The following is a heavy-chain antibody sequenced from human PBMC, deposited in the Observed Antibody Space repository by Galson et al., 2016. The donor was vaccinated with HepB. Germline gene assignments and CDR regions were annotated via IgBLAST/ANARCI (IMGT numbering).Heavy chain of an antibody. CDR2: IIPIFGTT. CDR1: GGTFNGYA. D-gene: IGHD2-2*02. Sequence: SVKVSCKASGGTFNGYAITWVRQAPGQGLEWMGVIIPIFGTTNYAQNFQGRVTFTADESTTTAYTEMNSLRSEDTAVYYCAKAEGYQVLDHYYYYQGMDVWGQGTTVTVSS. V-gene: IGHV1-69*13. J-gene: IGHJ6*02. CDR3: AKAEGYQVLDHYYYYQGMDV.